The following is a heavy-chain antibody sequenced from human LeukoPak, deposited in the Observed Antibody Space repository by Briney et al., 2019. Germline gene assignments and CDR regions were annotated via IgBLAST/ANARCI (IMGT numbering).Heavy chain of an antibody. Sequence: PSETLSLTCAVYGGSFSGYYWSWIRQPPGKGLEWIGEINHSGSTNSNPSLKSRVTISVDASKNQFSLKLSSVTAADTAVYYCARGGSGYDFWSGYCIDYWGQGTLVTVSS. V-gene: IGHV4-34*01. D-gene: IGHD3-3*01. J-gene: IGHJ4*02. CDR3: ARGGSGYDFWSGYCIDY. CDR1: GGSFSGYY. CDR2: INHSGST.